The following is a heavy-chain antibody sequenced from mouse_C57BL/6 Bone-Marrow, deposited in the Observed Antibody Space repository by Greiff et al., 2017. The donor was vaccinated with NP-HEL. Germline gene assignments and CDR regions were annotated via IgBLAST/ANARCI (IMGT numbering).Heavy chain of an antibody. Sequence: QVQLQQSGPELVKPGASVKISCKASGYAFSSSWMNWVKQRPGQGLEWIGRIYPGDGDTNYNGKFKGKATLTADKSSSTAYMQLSSLTSEDSAVYYCARGATVVATVDYWGQGTTLTVSA. CDR2: IYPGDGDT. D-gene: IGHD1-1*01. CDR1: GYAFSSSW. V-gene: IGHV1-82*01. CDR3: ARGATVVATVDY. J-gene: IGHJ2*01.